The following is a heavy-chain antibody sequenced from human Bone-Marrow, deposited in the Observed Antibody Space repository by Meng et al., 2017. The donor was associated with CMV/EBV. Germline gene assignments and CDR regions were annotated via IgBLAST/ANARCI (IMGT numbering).Heavy chain of an antibody. D-gene: IGHD2-15*01. CDR3: ARDRAAPTAWWFDP. J-gene: IGHJ5*02. CDR1: CFSFGSHG. Sequence: ASCFSFGSHGMHWVRQAPGKGLEWVAIIWYDGSNKYYADSVKGRFTISRDNSKNTLYLEMNSLRGEDTAVYYCARDRAAPTAWWFDPWGQGTLVTVSS. CDR2: IWYDGSNK. V-gene: IGHV3-33*01.